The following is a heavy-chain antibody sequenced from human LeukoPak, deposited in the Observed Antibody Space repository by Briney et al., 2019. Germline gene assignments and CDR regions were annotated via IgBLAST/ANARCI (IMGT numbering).Heavy chain of an antibody. Sequence: PGGSLRLSCAASEFTFSGYWMNWVRQAPGKGLEWVAVISYDGSNKYYADSVKGRFTIPRDNSKNTLYLQMNSLRAEDTAVYYCAKVPVSYCSSTSCPYFDYWGQGTLVTVSS. CDR1: EFTFSGYW. J-gene: IGHJ4*02. CDR3: AKVPVSYCSSTSCPYFDY. V-gene: IGHV3-30*18. CDR2: ISYDGSNK. D-gene: IGHD2-2*01.